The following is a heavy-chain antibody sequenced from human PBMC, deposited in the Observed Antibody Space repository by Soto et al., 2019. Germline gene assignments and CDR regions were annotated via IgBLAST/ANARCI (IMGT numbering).Heavy chain of an antibody. V-gene: IGHV4-39*01. CDR2: IYYSGST. CDR1: GGSISSSSYY. D-gene: IGHD4-17*01. CDR3: ARHDYGDYVLLPGRPDFGAFDI. J-gene: IGHJ3*02. Sequence: QLQLQESGPGLVKPSETLSLTCTVSGGSISSSSYYWGWIRQPPGKGLEWIGSIYYSGSTYYNPSLKSRVTISVDTSKNQFSLKLSSVTAADTAVYYCARHDYGDYVLLPGRPDFGAFDIWGQGTMVTVSS.